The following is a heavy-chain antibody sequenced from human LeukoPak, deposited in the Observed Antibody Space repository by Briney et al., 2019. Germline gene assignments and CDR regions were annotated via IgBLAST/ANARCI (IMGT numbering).Heavy chain of an antibody. CDR1: GYTFTSYY. Sequence: GASVTVSRTASGYTFTSYYMHWVRQAPGQGLEWMGIINPSGGSTSYAQKFQGRVTMTRDTSTSTVYMELSSLRSEDTAVYYCARCLEEYSSTSPFDPWGQGTLVTVSS. V-gene: IGHV1-46*01. CDR3: ARCLEEYSSTSPFDP. J-gene: IGHJ5*02. CDR2: INPSGGST. D-gene: IGHD2-2*01.